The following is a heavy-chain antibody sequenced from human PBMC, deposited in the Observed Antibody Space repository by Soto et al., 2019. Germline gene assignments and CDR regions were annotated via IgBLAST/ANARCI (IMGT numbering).Heavy chain of an antibody. J-gene: IGHJ4*02. Sequence: QVQLQESGPGLVKPSEILSLTWTVSGGSISSYYWSWIRQPPGKGLEWIGYIYYSGSTNYNPSLKCRVTISVDTSKNQFSLKLTSVTAADTAVYYCAREVGVATMGMYYFDYWGQGTLVTVSS. CDR2: IYYSGST. D-gene: IGHD5-12*01. CDR1: GGSISSYY. CDR3: AREVGVATMGMYYFDY. V-gene: IGHV4-59*01.